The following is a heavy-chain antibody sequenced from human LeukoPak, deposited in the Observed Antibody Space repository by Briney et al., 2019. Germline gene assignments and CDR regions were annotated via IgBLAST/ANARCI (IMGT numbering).Heavy chain of an antibody. CDR2: IKEDGSED. Sequence: PGGSLRLSCAASGFTFSRAWMSWVRQAPGKGLEWVANIKEDGSEDYYADSVKGRFAISKDNAKNSLYLQMNNLRAEDTAMYYCARDADGYGDWGQGTLVIVSS. CDR1: GFTFSRAW. CDR3: ARDADGYGD. D-gene: IGHD5-24*01. J-gene: IGHJ4*02. V-gene: IGHV3-7*01.